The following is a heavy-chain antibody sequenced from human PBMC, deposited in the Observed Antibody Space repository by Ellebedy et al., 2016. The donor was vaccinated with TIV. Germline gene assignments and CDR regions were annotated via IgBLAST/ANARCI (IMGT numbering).Heavy chain of an antibody. J-gene: IGHJ3*02. CDR2: VYFTGST. CDR3: ASVGYNYASSFDI. D-gene: IGHD5-24*01. V-gene: IGHV4-61*01. CDR1: GGSVNSGTYY. Sequence: MPSETLSLTCTVSGGSVNSGTYYWTWIRQPPGKGLEWVGYVYFTGSTSLNPSLKSRVSISVETSKNQCSLKLASVTAADTAVYYCASVGYNYASSFDIWGQGTMVTVSS.